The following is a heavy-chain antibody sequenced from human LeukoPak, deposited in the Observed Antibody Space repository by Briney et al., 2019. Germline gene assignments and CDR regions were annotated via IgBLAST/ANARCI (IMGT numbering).Heavy chain of an antibody. CDR3: ARAVDCSSTSCGEFDY. D-gene: IGHD2-2*01. CDR1: GFTFSSYS. CDR2: ISSSSSYI. J-gene: IGHJ4*02. V-gene: IGHV3-21*01. Sequence: PGGSLRLSCAASGFTFSSYSMNWVRQAPGKGLEWVSSISSSSSYIYYADSVKGRFTISRDNAKNSLYLQMNSLRAEDTAVYYCARAVDCSSTSCGEFDYWGQGTLVTVCS.